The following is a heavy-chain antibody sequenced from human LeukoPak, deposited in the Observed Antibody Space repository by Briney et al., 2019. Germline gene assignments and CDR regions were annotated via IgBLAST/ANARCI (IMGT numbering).Heavy chain of an antibody. CDR1: GFTFSSYS. CDR3: ARVSSLTMAFDI. Sequence: GGSLRLSCAASGFTFSSYSMNWVRQAPGKGLEWVSSISSSSSYIYYADSVKGRFTISRDNAKNSLYLQVNSVRAEATAVYYCARVSSLTMAFDIWGQGTMVTVSS. V-gene: IGHV3-21*01. D-gene: IGHD6-19*01. CDR2: ISSSSSYI. J-gene: IGHJ3*02.